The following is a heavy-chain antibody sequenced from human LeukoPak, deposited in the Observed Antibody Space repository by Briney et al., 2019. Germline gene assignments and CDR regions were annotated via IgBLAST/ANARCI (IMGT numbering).Heavy chain of an antibody. Sequence: SETLSLTCTVSDGSISGTNYYWAWFRQPPGKGPEWIGNIHHRGTVYYNPSHKSRVTISVDTSKNQFPLNLMSVTAADTAVYFCARVTQYDTSAYSRNYYYVDVWGKGTTVTVSS. CDR2: IHHRGTV. D-gene: IGHD3-22*01. V-gene: IGHV4-39*06. J-gene: IGHJ6*03. CDR3: ARVTQYDTSAYSRNYYYVDV. CDR1: DGSISGTNYY.